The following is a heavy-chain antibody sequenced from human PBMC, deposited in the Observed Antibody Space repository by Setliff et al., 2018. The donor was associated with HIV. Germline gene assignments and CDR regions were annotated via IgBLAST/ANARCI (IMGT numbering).Heavy chain of an antibody. CDR3: ARDGYSSSWYVISGSFDY. CDR2: IYYSGST. D-gene: IGHD6-13*01. V-gene: IGHV4-61*01. CDR1: GGSVSSGSYY. J-gene: IGHJ4*02. Sequence: ASETLSLTCTVSGGSVSSGSYYWSWIRQPPGKGLEWIGYIYYSGSTYYNPSLKSRVTISVDTSENQFSLKLSSVTAADTAVYYCARDGYSSSWYVISGSFDYWGQGILVTVSS.